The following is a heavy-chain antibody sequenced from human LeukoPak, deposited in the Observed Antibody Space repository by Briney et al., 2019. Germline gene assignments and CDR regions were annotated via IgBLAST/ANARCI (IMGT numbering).Heavy chain of an antibody. CDR3: ARVGRDGYNSYYYYGMDV. Sequence: PSETLSLTCTVSGGSISSYYWSWIRQPPGKGLEWIGYIYYSGSTNYNPSLKSRVTISVDTSKNQFSLKLSPVTAADTAVYYCARVGRDGYNSYYYYGMDVWGQGTTVTVSS. J-gene: IGHJ6*02. V-gene: IGHV4-59*01. CDR1: GGSISSYY. D-gene: IGHD5-24*01. CDR2: IYYSGST.